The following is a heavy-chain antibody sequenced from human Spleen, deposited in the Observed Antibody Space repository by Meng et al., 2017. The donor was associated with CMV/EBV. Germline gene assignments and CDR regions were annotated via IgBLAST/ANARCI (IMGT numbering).Heavy chain of an antibody. CDR1: GGSFSGYY. D-gene: IGHD6-19*01. Sequence: SETLSLTCAVYGGSFSGYYWNWLRQPPGKGLEWIGEINHSGSTDYNSSLKSRVTISVDTSKNQFSLKLSSVTAADTAVYYCARGRMGIAVAGYYFDYWGQGTLVTVSS. J-gene: IGHJ4*02. V-gene: IGHV4-34*01. CDR3: ARGRMGIAVAGYYFDY. CDR2: INHSGST.